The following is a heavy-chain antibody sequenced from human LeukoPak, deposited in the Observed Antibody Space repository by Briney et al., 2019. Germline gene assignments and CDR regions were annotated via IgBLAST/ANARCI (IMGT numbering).Heavy chain of an antibody. V-gene: IGHV3-23*01. J-gene: IGHJ4*02. D-gene: IGHD3-10*01. CDR2: ISGSGGST. Sequence: PGGSLRLSCAASGFTFSSYAMSWVRHAPGKGLELVSAISGSGGSTYYADSVKGRFTISRDNSKNTLYLQMNGLRAEDTAVYYCAKINTDDYYGSGSYLVYWGQGTLVTVSS. CDR3: AKINTDDYYGSGSYLVY. CDR1: GFTFSSYA.